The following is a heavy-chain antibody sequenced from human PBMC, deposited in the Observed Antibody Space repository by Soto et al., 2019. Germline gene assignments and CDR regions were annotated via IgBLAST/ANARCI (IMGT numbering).Heavy chain of an antibody. CDR1: GFTFDDYA. CDR3: AKDRGGIAAAGLDY. J-gene: IGHJ4*02. V-gene: IGHV3-9*01. D-gene: IGHD6-13*01. Sequence: LSCAASGFTFDDYAMHWVRQAPGKGLEWVSGISWNSGSIGYADSVKGRFTISRDNAKNSLYLQMNSLRAEDTALYYCAKDRGGIAAAGLDYWGQGTLVTVSS. CDR2: ISWNSGSI.